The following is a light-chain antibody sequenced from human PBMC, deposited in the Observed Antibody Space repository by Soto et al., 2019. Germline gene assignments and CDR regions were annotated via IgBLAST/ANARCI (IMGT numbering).Light chain of an antibody. J-gene: IGKJ1*01. CDR2: DAS. CDR3: QQYNSYSPT. V-gene: IGKV1-5*01. CDR1: QSISSW. Sequence: DIPTTQSPYTLSATVGDRDTIPCRASQSISSWLAWYQLKPGKAPKLLIYDASSLESGVPSRFSGSGSGTEFTLTISSLQPDDFATYYCQQYNSYSPTFGQGTKVDI.